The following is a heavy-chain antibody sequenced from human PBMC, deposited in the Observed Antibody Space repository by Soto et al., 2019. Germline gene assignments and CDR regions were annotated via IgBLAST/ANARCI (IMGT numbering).Heavy chain of an antibody. CDR1: GFTFSSSG. V-gene: IGHV3-30*18. D-gene: IGHD1-26*01. Sequence: QVQLVESGGGVVQPGRSLRLSCVASGFTFSSSGMHWVRQAPGKGLEWVAIISYDGSNTYYADSVKGRFTISRDNSKNTLYLQMNSLRAEDTSVYYWAKEGGLSGSYYISSSYYFDYWGQRTLVTVSS. J-gene: IGHJ4*02. CDR2: ISYDGSNT. CDR3: AKEGGLSGSYYISSSYYFDY.